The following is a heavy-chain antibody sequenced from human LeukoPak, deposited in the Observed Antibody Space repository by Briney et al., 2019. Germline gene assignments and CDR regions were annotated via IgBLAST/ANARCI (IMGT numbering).Heavy chain of an antibody. CDR2: IIPIFGTA. V-gene: IGHV1-69*13. Sequence: ASVKVSCKASGGTFSSYAISWVRQAPGQGLEWMGGIIPIFGTANYAQKFQGRVTITADESTSTAYMGLSSLRSGDTAVYYCARDHCTNGVCYTDYYYYGMDVWGQGTTVTVSS. J-gene: IGHJ6*02. D-gene: IGHD2-8*01. CDR1: GGTFSSYA. CDR3: ARDHCTNGVCYTDYYYYGMDV.